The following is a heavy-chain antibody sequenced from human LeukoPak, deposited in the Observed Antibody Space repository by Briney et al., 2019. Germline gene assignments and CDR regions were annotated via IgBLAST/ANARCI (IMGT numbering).Heavy chain of an antibody. CDR1: GFSLSTSGMC. Sequence: SGPTLVNPTQTLTLTCTFSGFSLSTSGMCVSWIRRPPGKALEWLARIDWDDDKYYSTSLKTRLTISKDTSKNQVVLTMTNMDPVDTATYYCARIVPTTVNIAARTYYYYYYMDVWGKGTTVTVSS. D-gene: IGHD6-6*01. CDR2: IDWDDDK. V-gene: IGHV2-70*11. CDR3: ARIVPTTVNIAARTYYYYYYMDV. J-gene: IGHJ6*03.